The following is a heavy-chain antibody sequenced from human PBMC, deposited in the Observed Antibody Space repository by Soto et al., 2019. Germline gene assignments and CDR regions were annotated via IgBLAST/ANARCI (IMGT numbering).Heavy chain of an antibody. V-gene: IGHV1-18*01. CDR1: GYTFTSYG. Sequence: ASVKVSCKASGYTFTSYGISWVRQAPGQGLEWMGWISAYNGNTNYAQKLQGRVTMTTDTSTSTAYMELRSLRSDDTAVYYCARGWPSYSSGSRRPVGWFDPWGQGTLVTVSS. D-gene: IGHD6-19*01. CDR3: ARGWPSYSSGSRRPVGWFDP. CDR2: ISAYNGNT. J-gene: IGHJ5*02.